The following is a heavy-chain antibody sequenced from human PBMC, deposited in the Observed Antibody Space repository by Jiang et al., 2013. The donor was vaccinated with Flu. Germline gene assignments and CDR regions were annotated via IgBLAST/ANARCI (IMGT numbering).Heavy chain of an antibody. J-gene: IGHJ4*02. D-gene: IGHD1-26*01. CDR2: IYYSGST. CDR3: ARLRKIVGATGGYYFDY. CDR1: GGSISSSSYY. V-gene: IGHV4-39*01. Sequence: TCTVSGGSISSSSYYWGWIRQPPGKGLEWIGSIYYSGSTYYNPSLKSRVTISVDTSKNQFSLKLSSVTAADTAVYYCARLRKIVGATGGYYFDYWGQGTLVTVSS.